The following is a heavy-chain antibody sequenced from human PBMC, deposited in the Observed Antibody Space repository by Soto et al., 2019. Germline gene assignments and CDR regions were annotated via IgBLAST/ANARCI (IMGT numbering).Heavy chain of an antibody. D-gene: IGHD3-10*01. CDR3: AREENGWFGELRVWDY. CDR1: GYTFTSYG. V-gene: IGHV1-18*01. Sequence: ASVKVSCKASGYTFTSYGISWVRQAPGQGLEWMGWISAYNGNTNYAQKLQGRVTMTTDTSTSTAYMELRSLRSDDTAVYYCAREENGWFGELRVWDYWGQGTLVTVSS. J-gene: IGHJ4*02. CDR2: ISAYNGNT.